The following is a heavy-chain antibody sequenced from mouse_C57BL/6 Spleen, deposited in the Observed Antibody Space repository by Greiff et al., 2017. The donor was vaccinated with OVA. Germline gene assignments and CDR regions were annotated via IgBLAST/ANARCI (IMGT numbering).Heavy chain of an antibody. J-gene: IGHJ4*01. CDR2: ISDGGSYT. CDR1: GFTFSSYA. D-gene: IGHD2-4*01. Sequence: EVQRVESGGGLVKPGGSLKLSCAASGFTFSSYAMSWVRQTPEKRLEWVATISDGGSYTSYPDNVKGRFTISRDNAKNNLYLQMSHLKSEDTAMYYCAGEGDYDDYAMDYWGQGTSVTVSS. CDR3: AGEGDYDDYAMDY. V-gene: IGHV5-4*01.